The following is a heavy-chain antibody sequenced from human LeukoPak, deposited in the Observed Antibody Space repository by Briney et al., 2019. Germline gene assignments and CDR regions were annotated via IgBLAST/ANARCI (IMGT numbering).Heavy chain of an antibody. CDR1: GGSFSGYY. V-gene: IGHV4-34*01. J-gene: IGHJ5*02. CDR2: INHSGST. D-gene: IGHD3-22*01. Sequence: PSETLSLTCAVYGGSFSGYYWSWIRQPPGKGLEWIGEINHSGSTNYNPSLKSRVTISVDTSKNQFSLKLSSVTAADTAVYYCATKSYDSSGYYDWFDPWGQGTLVTVSS. CDR3: ATKSYDSSGYYDWFDP.